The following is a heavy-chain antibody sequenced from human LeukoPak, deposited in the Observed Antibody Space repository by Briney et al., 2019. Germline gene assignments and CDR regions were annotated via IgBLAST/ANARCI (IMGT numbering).Heavy chain of an antibody. CDR1: GGSISSNNYY. Sequence: ASETLSLTCTVSGGSISSNNYYWGWIRQPPGKGLEWIGSIFYTGNTYYNPSLRSRVTMSVDTSKNHFSLNLSSVTAADMAVYYCSRHVNTFDYWGQGALVTVSS. V-gene: IGHV4-39*01. J-gene: IGHJ4*02. CDR3: SRHVNTFDY. CDR2: IFYTGNT.